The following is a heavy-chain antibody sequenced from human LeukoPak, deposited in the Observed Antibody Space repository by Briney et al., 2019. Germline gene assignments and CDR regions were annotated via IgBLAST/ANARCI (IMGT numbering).Heavy chain of an antibody. CDR1: GFTFGSYG. J-gene: IGHJ4*02. D-gene: IGHD3-10*01. CDR2: IRSDGSNK. Sequence: PGGSLRLSCAASGFTFGSYGMHWVRQAPGKGLEWVTFIRSDGSNKYYADSVKGRFTISRDNSKNTLYLQMNSLRAEDTAVYYCAKDLVTGSLDYWGQGTLVTVSS. CDR3: AKDLVTGSLDY. V-gene: IGHV3-30*02.